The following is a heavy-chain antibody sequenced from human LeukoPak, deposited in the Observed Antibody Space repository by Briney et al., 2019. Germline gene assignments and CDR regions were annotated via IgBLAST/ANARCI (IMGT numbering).Heavy chain of an antibody. CDR2: IYHSGST. V-gene: IGHV4-4*02. J-gene: IGHJ3*02. D-gene: IGHD3-10*01. CDR3: ARSDYHNSGSHTVFDAFDI. CDR1: GGSISSSNW. Sequence: SETLSLTCAVSGGSISSSNWWSWVRQPPGKGLEWIGEIYHSGSTNYNPSLKSQVTISVDKSKNQFSLKLSFVTAADTAMYYCARSDYHNSGSHTVFDAFDIWGQGTRVTVSS.